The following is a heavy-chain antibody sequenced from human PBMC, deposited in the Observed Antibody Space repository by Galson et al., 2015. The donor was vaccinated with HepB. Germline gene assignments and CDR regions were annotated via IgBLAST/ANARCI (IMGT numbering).Heavy chain of an antibody. V-gene: IGHV3-30-3*01. CDR2: ISYDGSNK. CDR3: ARDRPYSGYDIGYYFDY. CDR1: GFTFSSYA. J-gene: IGHJ4*02. Sequence: SLRLSCAASGFTFSSYAMHWVRQAPGKGLEWVAVISYDGSNKYYADSVKGRFTISRDNSKNTLYLQMNSLRAEDTAVYYCARDRPYSGYDIGYYFDYWGQGTLVTVSS. D-gene: IGHD5-12*01.